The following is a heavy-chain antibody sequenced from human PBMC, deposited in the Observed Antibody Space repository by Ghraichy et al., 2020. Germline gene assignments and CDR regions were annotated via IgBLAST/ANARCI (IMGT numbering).Heavy chain of an antibody. CDR2: IKEDGRKM. Sequence: GGSLRLSCAASGFTFTSYWMYWVRQAPGKGPEWVTNIKEDGRKMYYVESVKGRFTVSRDNAKKTLYLQMNSRRVEDTAVYYCAKDQDTGWSFADWGQGTLVTVSS. CDR1: GFTFTSYW. CDR3: AKDQDTGWSFAD. J-gene: IGHJ4*02. D-gene: IGHD1-26*01. V-gene: IGHV3-7*01.